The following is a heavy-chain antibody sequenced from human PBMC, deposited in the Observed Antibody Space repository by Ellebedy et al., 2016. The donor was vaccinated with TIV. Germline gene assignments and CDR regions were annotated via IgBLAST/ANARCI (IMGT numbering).Heavy chain of an antibody. CDR3: AKPPVGFYYDGVSFSPSEFDD. Sequence: PGGSLRLSCTASGFTFSSYAMSWVRQAPGKGLEWVSGISYSGSSTFYADSVKGRFTISSDNSKNTLYLQMYSLRVEDTAVYYCAKPPVGFYYDGVSFSPSEFDDWGQGTLVTVSS. CDR2: ISYSGSST. J-gene: IGHJ4*02. V-gene: IGHV3-23*01. D-gene: IGHD3-22*01. CDR1: GFTFSSYA.